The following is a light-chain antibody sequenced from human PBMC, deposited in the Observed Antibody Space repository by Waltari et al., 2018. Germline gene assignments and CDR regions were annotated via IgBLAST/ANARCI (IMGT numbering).Light chain of an antibody. CDR1: QSVSSY. Sequence: EVVLTQPPATLALSPGERATLSCRASQSVSSYLAWYQQKPGQAPRLLIYDASKRATGIPARFTGSGSGTHFTLTISSLEPEDFAVYYCQQRSEWFTFGGGTKVEIK. V-gene: IGKV3-11*01. CDR2: DAS. CDR3: QQRSEWFT. J-gene: IGKJ4*01.